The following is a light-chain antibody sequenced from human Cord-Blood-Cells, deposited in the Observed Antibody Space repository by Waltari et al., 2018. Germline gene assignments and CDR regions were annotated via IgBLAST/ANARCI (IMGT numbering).Light chain of an antibody. V-gene: IGKV1-27*01. Sequence: DMQMTQSQSSLSASVGDRVTTTCRASQGISNYLAWYQQKPGKVPKLLIYAASTMQAGVPARFSGSGSGTDFTLTISSLQPEDVATYYCQKYNSSPLTFGQGTKVEIK. CDR3: QKYNSSPLT. CDR1: QGISNY. J-gene: IGKJ1*01. CDR2: AAS.